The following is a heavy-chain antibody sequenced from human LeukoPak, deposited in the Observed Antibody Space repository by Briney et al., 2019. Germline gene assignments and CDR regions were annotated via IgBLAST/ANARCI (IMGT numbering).Heavy chain of an antibody. V-gene: IGHV3-11*01. CDR3: ARDVAETTGDY. CDR1: GFTFGDYY. J-gene: IGHJ4*02. D-gene: IGHD4-17*01. CDR2: ISNSGRLM. Sequence: GGSLRLSCAASGFTFGDYYMRWIRQAPGKGLEWISYISNSGRLMFYADSVKGRFTISRDNAKNSLYLQMNSLRAEDTAVYYCARDVAETTGDYWGQGTLVTGAS.